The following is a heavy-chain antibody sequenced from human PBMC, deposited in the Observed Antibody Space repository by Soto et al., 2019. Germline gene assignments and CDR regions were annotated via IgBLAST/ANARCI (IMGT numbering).Heavy chain of an antibody. CDR1: GGSISSSSYY. D-gene: IGHD2-15*01. Sequence: SETLSLTCTVSGGSISSSSYYWSWIRQPPGKGLEWIGEINHSGSTNYNPSLKSRVTISVDTSKNQFSLKLSSVTAADTAVYYCARGYCSGGSCYSPYYYYMDVWGKGTTVTVSS. J-gene: IGHJ6*03. CDR3: ARGYCSGGSCYSPYYYYMDV. V-gene: IGHV4-39*07. CDR2: INHSGST.